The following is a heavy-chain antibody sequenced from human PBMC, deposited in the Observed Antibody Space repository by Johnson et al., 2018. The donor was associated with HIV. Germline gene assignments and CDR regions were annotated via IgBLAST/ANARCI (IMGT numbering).Heavy chain of an antibody. D-gene: IGHD3-22*01. J-gene: IGHJ3*02. Sequence: VQLVESGGGLIQPGGSLRLSCAASGFTVRSNYISWVRQAPGKGLEWVSVIYSGGDTYYADSMRGRLTISRDNSKNTVYLQMNSLRAGDTAVYYCARGLSSGYSGYAFDIWGQGTMVTVSS. V-gene: IGHV3-53*01. CDR2: IYSGGDT. CDR3: ARGLSSGYSGYAFDI. CDR1: GFTVRSNY.